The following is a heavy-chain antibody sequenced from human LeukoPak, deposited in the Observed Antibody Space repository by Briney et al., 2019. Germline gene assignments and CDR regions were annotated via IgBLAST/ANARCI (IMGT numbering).Heavy chain of an antibody. D-gene: IGHD6-13*01. Sequence: PGGSLRLSCAASGFTFSSYSMNWVRQAPGKGLEWVSSISSSSSYIYYADSVKGRFTISRDNAKNSLYLQMNSLRAEDTAVYYCARCSSSCRWFDPWGQGTLVTVSS. J-gene: IGHJ5*02. CDR3: ARCSSSCRWFDP. CDR1: GFTFSSYS. CDR2: ISSSSSYI. V-gene: IGHV3-21*01.